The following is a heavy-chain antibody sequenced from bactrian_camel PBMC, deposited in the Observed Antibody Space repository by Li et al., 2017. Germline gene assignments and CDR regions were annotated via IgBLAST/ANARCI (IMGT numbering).Heavy chain of an antibody. CDR3: ATSHWNCYENQADPTDFND. CDR2: INPHSATS. J-gene: IGHJ6*01. CDR1: GYTTSNAY. D-gene: IGHD3*01. Sequence: VQLVESGGGSVQAGGSLRLSCSASGYTTSNAYMGWFRQGPGKEREGVATINPHSATSYLVDSVKGRFTISQNNAKNIVYLQMNSLQPEDTAMYYCATSHWNCYENQADPTDFNDWGQGTQVTVS. V-gene: IGHV3S40*01.